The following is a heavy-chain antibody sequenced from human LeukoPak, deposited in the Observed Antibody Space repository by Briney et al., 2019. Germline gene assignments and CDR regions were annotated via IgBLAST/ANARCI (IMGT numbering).Heavy chain of an antibody. J-gene: IGHJ6*02. CDR1: GGSISSSSYY. V-gene: IGHV4-39*07. CDR3: ASQYTSDYYYYGMDV. Sequence: PSETLSLTCTVSGGSISSSSYYWGWIRQPPGKGLEWIGSIYYSGSTYYNPSLKSRVTISVDTSKNQFSLKLSSVTAADTAVYYCASQYTSDYYYYGMDVWGQGTTVTVSS. D-gene: IGHD2-2*02. CDR2: IYYSGST.